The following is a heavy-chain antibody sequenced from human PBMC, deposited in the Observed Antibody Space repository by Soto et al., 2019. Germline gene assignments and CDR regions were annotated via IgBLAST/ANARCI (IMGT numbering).Heavy chain of an antibody. CDR2: IYYSGST. CDR3: AREELQAADYGDYPYYYYYGMDV. D-gene: IGHD4-17*01. J-gene: IGHJ6*02. CDR1: GGSVSSGSYY. V-gene: IGHV4-61*01. Sequence: SETLSLTCTVSGGSVSSGSYYWSWIRQPPGKGLEWIGYIYYSGSTNYNPSLKSRVTISVDTSKNQFSLKLSSVTAADTAVYYGAREELQAADYGDYPYYYYYGMDVWGQGTTVTVSS.